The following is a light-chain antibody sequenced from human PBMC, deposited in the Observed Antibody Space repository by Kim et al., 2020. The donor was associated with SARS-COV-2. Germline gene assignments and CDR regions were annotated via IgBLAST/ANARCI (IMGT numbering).Light chain of an antibody. CDR3: QHYDNLPLA. CDR1: QDISNY. Sequence: DIQMTQSPSSLSASVGDRVTITCQASQDISNYLNWYQQKPGKAPKLLIYDASNLETGVPSRFSGSGSGTAFTFTISSLQPEDIATYSCQHYDNLPLAFGGGTKLTIK. J-gene: IGKJ4*01. V-gene: IGKV1-33*01. CDR2: DAS.